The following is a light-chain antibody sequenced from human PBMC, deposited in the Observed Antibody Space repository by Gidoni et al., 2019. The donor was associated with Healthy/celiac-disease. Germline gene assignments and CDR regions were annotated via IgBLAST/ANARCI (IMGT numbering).Light chain of an antibody. CDR1: QGIRSY. V-gene: IGKV1-9*01. Sequence: DIQLTQSPSFLSASVGDRVTITCRASQGIRSYLAWYQQKPGNAPKLRIYAASTLQSGVPSRFSGRGSGTEFTLTISSLQPEDFATYYCQQLNSYPFTFXPXTKVDIK. J-gene: IGKJ3*01. CDR3: QQLNSYPFT. CDR2: AAS.